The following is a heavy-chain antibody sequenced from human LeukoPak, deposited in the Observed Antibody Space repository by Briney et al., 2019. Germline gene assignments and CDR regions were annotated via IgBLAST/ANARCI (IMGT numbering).Heavy chain of an antibody. CDR1: GGTFSSYA. J-gene: IGHJ5*02. V-gene: IGHV1-69*06. Sequence: GASVKVSCKASGGTFSSYAISWVRQAPGQGLEWMGGTIPIFGTANYAQKFQGRVTITADKSTSTAYMELSSLRSEDTAVYYCARDSSYCSGGSCYSAWFDPWGQGTLVTVSS. CDR3: ARDSSYCSGGSCYSAWFDP. CDR2: TIPIFGTA. D-gene: IGHD2-15*01.